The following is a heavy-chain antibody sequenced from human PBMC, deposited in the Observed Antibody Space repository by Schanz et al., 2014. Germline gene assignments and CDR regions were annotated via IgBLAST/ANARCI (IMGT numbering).Heavy chain of an antibody. Sequence: EVQLVEYGGGLVQPGESLRLSCAASGFTFSAYLLAWVPPSPLPFLEWVGRIENNSPCATTDYAAPVKGRFTVSRDDSRNTLYLQMNTLRTDDTALYYCTTFNNRDALYIWGQGTMVSVSS. CDR1: GFTFSAYL. D-gene: IGHD1-20*01. V-gene: IGHV3-15*04. CDR3: TTFNNRDALYI. CDR2: IENNSPCATT. J-gene: IGHJ3*02.